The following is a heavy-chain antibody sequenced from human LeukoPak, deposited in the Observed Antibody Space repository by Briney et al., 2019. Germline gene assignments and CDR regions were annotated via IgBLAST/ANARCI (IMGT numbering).Heavy chain of an antibody. V-gene: IGHV4-61*01. CDR2: IYYSGST. Sequence: SETLSLTCTVSGGSVSSGSYYWSWIRQPPGKGLEWIGYIYYSGSTNYNPSLKSRVTISVDTSKNQFSLKLSSVTAADTAVYYCASSPGIAAQFDYWGQGALVTVSS. CDR1: GGSVSSGSYY. D-gene: IGHD6-13*01. J-gene: IGHJ4*02. CDR3: ASSPGIAAQFDY.